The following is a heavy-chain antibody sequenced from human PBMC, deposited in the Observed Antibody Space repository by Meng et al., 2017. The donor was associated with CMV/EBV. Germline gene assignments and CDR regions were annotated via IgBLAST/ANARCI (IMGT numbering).Heavy chain of an antibody. V-gene: IGHV1-2*02. CDR1: VYTFTGYY. J-gene: IGHJ5*02. D-gene: IGHD2-2*01. Sequence: ASVKVPCKASVYTFTGYYMHWVRQAPGQGLEWMGWINPNSGGTNYAQKSQGRVTMTRDTSISTAYMELSRLRSDDTAVYYCARVPYCSSTSCYLWFDPWGQGTLVTVSS. CDR2: INPNSGGT. CDR3: ARVPYCSSTSCYLWFDP.